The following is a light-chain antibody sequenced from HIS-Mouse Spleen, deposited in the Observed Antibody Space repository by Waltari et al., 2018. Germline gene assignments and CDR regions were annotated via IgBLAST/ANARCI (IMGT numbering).Light chain of an antibody. J-gene: IGLJ2*01. CDR1: KLGDKY. CDR2: QDS. Sequence: SYELTQPPSVSVSPGQTASITCSGDKLGDKYACWYQKKPGQSPVPVIYQDSKRPSGIPERVSGSHSWNTATLTISRTQAMDEADYYCQAWDSSTVVFGGGTKLTVL. CDR3: QAWDSSTVV. V-gene: IGLV3-1*01.